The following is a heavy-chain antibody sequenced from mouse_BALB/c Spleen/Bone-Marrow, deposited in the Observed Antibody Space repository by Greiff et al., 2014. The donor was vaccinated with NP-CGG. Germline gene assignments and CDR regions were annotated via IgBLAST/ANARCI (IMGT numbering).Heavy chain of an antibody. J-gene: IGHJ4*01. CDR3: AKDWRGNDVRAMDY. CDR1: GFSLTSYG. CDR2: IWRGGST. V-gene: IGHV2-5*01. Sequence: QVQLQQSGPGLVQPSQSLSITCTVSGFSLTSYGVHWVRQSPGKGLEWLGVIWRGGSTDYNATFMSRLSITKDNSKSQVFFKMNSLQANDTAIYYCAKDWRGNDVRAMDYWGQGTLATVST. D-gene: IGHD2-2*01.